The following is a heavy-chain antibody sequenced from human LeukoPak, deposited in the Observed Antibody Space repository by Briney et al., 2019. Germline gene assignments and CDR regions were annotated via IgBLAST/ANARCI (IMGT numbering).Heavy chain of an antibody. D-gene: IGHD2-2*01. Sequence: SVKVSCKASGGTFSSYAISWVRQAPGQGLEWMGGIIPIFGTANYAQKFQGRVTITTDESTSTAYMELSSLRSEDTAVYYCAVRYCSSTSCYAGDAFDIWGQGTTVTVSS. CDR3: AVRYCSSTSCYAGDAFDI. CDR1: GGTFSSYA. CDR2: IIPIFGTA. J-gene: IGHJ3*02. V-gene: IGHV1-69*05.